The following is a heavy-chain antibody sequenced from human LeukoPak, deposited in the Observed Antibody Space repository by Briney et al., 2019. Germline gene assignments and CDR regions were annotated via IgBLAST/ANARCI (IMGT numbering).Heavy chain of an antibody. J-gene: IGHJ4*02. CDR3: AREEVEMASGVDY. V-gene: IGHV3-48*01. D-gene: IGHD5-24*01. Sequence: GGSLRLSCAASGFTFSSYSMNWVRQAPGKGREWVSYISSSSSTIYYADSVKGRFTISRDNAKNSLYLQMNSLRAEDTAVYYCAREEVEMASGVDYWGQGTLVTVSS. CDR2: ISSSSSTI. CDR1: GFTFSSYS.